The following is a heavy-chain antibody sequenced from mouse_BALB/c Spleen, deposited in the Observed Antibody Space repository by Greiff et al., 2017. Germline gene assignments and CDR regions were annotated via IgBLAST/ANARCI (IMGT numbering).Heavy chain of an antibody. D-gene: IGHD2-4*01. CDR1: GFSLTSYG. CDR3: ARGTSTMITTDYAMDY. J-gene: IGHJ4*01. V-gene: IGHV2-2*02. CDR2: IWSGGST. Sequence: QVQLQQSGPGLVQPSQSLSITCTVSGFSLTSYGVHWVRQSPGKGLEWLGVIWSGGSTDYNAAFISRLSISKDNSKSQVFFKMNSLQANDTAIYYCARGTSTMITTDYAMDYWGQGTSVTVSS.